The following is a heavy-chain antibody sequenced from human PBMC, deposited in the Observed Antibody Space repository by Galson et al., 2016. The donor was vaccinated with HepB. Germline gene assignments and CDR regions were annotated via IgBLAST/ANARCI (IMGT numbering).Heavy chain of an antibody. CDR2: IIPIFDSA. CDR1: GGTFSDYA. D-gene: IGHD2-21*02. CDR3: VRAHTPGIVVVTAPLYY. V-gene: IGHV1-69*13. J-gene: IGHJ4*02. Sequence: SVKVSCKASGGTFSDYAISWVRQAPGQGLEWMGGIIPIFDSANYAQKFQGRVTITADESTSIAYMELRSLRSEDTAVYYCVRAHTPGIVVVTAPLYYWGQGALVTVSS.